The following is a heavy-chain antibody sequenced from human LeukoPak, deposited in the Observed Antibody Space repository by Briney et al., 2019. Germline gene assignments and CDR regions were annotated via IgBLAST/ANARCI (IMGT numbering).Heavy chain of an antibody. Sequence: GGSLRLSCAASGFTFSSYAMSWVRQAPGKGLEWVSAISGSGGSTYYADSVKGRFTISRDNSKNTLYLQMNSLRAEDTGVYYCAKVSAIVVVTAISPFDYWGQGTLVTVSS. J-gene: IGHJ4*02. CDR2: ISGSGGST. CDR3: AKVSAIVVVTAISPFDY. CDR1: GFTFSSYA. D-gene: IGHD2-21*02. V-gene: IGHV3-23*01.